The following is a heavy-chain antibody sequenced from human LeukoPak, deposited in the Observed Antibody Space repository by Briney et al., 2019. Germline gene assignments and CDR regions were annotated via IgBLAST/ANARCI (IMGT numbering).Heavy chain of an antibody. Sequence: ASVKVSCKASGGTFSSYAISWVRQATGQGLEWMGWMNPNSGNTGYAQKFQGRVTMTRNTSISTAYMELSSLRSEDTAVYYCARGLWPKVRGVISGYWGQGTLVTVSS. V-gene: IGHV1-8*02. CDR3: ARGLWPKVRGVISGY. CDR1: GGTFSSYA. J-gene: IGHJ4*02. D-gene: IGHD3-10*01. CDR2: MNPNSGNT.